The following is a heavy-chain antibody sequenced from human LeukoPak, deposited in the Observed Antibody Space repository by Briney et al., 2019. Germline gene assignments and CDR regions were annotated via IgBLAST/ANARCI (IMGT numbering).Heavy chain of an antibody. CDR3: ARDPSNDAFDI. V-gene: IGHV3-21*01. CDR2: ISSSSSYI. Sequence: GGSLRLSCAASGFTFSSYSMNWVRQAPGKGLEWVSSISSSSSYIYYADSVKGRFTISRDNAKNSLYLQMNSLRAEDTAVYYCARDPSNDAFDIWGQGTMVTVSS. J-gene: IGHJ3*02. D-gene: IGHD6-6*01. CDR1: GFTFSSYS.